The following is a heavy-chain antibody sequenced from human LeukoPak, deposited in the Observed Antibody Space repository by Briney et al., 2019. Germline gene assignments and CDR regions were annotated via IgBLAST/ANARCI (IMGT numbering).Heavy chain of an antibody. J-gene: IGHJ6*02. V-gene: IGHV1-8*01. CDR2: MNPNSGNT. CDR3: ARWGYCSSTSCYLAPDNYGMDV. D-gene: IGHD2-2*01. Sequence: ASVKVSCKASGYTFTSYDINWVPQATGQGLEWMGWMNPNSGNTGYAQKFQGRVTMTRNTSISTAYMELSSLRSEDTAVYYCARWGYCSSTSCYLAPDNYGMDVWGQGTTVTVSS. CDR1: GYTFTSYD.